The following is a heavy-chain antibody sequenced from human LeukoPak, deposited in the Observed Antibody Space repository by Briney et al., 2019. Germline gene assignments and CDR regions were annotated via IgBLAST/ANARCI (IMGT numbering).Heavy chain of an antibody. Sequence: GESLKISCKGSGYSFTSYWITWVRQMPGKGLEWMGRIDPSDSYTNYSPSFQGHVTISADKSISTAYLQWSSLKASDTALYYCARHKNIFSTFDMWGQRTMVTVSS. V-gene: IGHV5-10-1*01. CDR1: GYSFTSYW. CDR2: IDPSDSYT. D-gene: IGHD3-9*01. CDR3: ARHKNIFSTFDM. J-gene: IGHJ3*02.